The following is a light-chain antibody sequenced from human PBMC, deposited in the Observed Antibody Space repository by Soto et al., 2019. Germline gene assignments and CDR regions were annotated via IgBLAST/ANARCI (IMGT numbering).Light chain of an antibody. J-gene: IGLJ2*01. Sequence: QSVLTQPPSVTGAPGQRVTISCTGNNSNIGAGSGVNWYQQFPDKAPKLLIYANTLRPSGVPDRFSGSTSATSASLAITGLQTQDEADYYCQSFDSRLTGLIFGGGTKLTVL. V-gene: IGLV1-40*01. CDR3: QSFDSRLTGLI. CDR1: NSNIGAGSG. CDR2: ANT.